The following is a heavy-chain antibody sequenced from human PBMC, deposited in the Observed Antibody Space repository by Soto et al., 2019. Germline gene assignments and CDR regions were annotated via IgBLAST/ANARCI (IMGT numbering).Heavy chain of an antibody. J-gene: IGHJ4*02. Sequence: PSETLSLTCGVYSGSFSGYYWSWIRQPPGKGLEWIGEIYHGLSIVYNPSLKSRVTISGDSSKNQFSLKLSSVTAADTAVYYCARHGGYYFDYWGQGTLVTVYS. D-gene: IGHD3-16*01. CDR2: IYHGLSI. CDR1: SGSFSGYY. V-gene: IGHV4-34*01. CDR3: ARHGGYYFDY.